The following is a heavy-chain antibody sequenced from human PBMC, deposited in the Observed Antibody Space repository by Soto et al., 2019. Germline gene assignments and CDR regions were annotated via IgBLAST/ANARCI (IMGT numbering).Heavy chain of an antibody. CDR1: GGSINSGDYY. V-gene: IGHV4-30-4*01. J-gene: IGHJ4*02. D-gene: IGHD3-22*01. Sequence: SETLSLTXTVSGGSINSGDYYWSLIRQPPGKGLEWIGYFYYSGGTYYNPSLKSRITISVDPSKNQFSLKLSSVTAADTAVYYCASDTSGYTYKHFWGQGTLVTVSS. CDR3: ASDTSGYTYKHF. CDR2: FYYSGGT.